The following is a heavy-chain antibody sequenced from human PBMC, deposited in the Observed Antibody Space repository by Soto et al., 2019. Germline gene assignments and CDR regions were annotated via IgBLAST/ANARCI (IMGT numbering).Heavy chain of an antibody. CDR3: ASYCSGGSCYHSAFDI. D-gene: IGHD2-15*01. Sequence: GASVKVSCKASGGTFSSYAISWVRQAPGQGLEWMGGIIPIFGTANYAQKSQGRITITADESTSTAYMELSSLRSEDTAVYCCASYCSGGSCYHSAFDIWGQGTMVTV. CDR1: GGTFSSYA. CDR2: IIPIFGTA. V-gene: IGHV1-69*13. J-gene: IGHJ3*02.